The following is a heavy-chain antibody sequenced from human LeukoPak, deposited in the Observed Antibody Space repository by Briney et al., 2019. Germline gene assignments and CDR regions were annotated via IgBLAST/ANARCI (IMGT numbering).Heavy chain of an antibody. J-gene: IGHJ4*02. CDR3: ARDQGSIILGYFDY. V-gene: IGHV4-59*12. CDR1: GASISSYY. D-gene: IGHD1-14*01. Sequence: SETLSLICTVSGASISSYYWSWIRQPPGKGLEYIGYIYYSGSTYYNPSLKSRVSISVDTPKNQFSLKLSSVTAADTAVYYCARDQGSIILGYFDYWGQGTLVTVSS. CDR2: IYYSGST.